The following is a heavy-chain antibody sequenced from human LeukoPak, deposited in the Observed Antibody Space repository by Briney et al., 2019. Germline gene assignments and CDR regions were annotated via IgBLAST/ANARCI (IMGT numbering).Heavy chain of an antibody. CDR3: ARDLRGVHIVEYFDV. D-gene: IGHD3-10*01. Sequence: SETLSLTCTVSGGSISSLHWNWIRQPAGKGLEWIGRSYVSGNTYYNPSLKSRVTMSVDTSKNQFSLKLRSVTAADTAVYYCARDLRGVHIVEYFDVWGRGTLVTVSS. J-gene: IGHJ2*01. CDR2: SYVSGNT. CDR1: GGSISSLH. V-gene: IGHV4-4*07.